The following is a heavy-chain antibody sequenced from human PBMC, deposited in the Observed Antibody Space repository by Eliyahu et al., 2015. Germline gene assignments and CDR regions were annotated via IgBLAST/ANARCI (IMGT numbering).Heavy chain of an antibody. D-gene: IGHD6-6*01. CDR3: ATVKIAARLSYYYYYGMDV. CDR1: GXXXXELS. Sequence: QVQLVQSGAEVKKPGASVKVSXXVSGXXXXELSMXWVRQAPGKGLEWMGGFDPEDGETIYAQKFQGRVTMTEDTSTDTAYMELSSLRSEDTAVYYCATVKIAARLSYYYYYGMDVWGQGTTVTVSS. V-gene: IGHV1-24*01. J-gene: IGHJ6*02. CDR2: FDPEDGET.